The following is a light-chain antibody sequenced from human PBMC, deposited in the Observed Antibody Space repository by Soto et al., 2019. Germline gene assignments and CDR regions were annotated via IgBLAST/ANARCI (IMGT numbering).Light chain of an antibody. CDR3: QQYGGSPRIT. V-gene: IGKV3-20*01. J-gene: IGKJ5*01. CDR1: QSLTSSY. CDR2: GVS. Sequence: EIVLTQSPGTLSLSPGETATLSCRASQSLTSSYLAWYQQRPGQAPSLLIYGVSSRATGIPDRFSGSGSGTDFTLIINRLEPEDVAIYYCQQYGGSPRITFGQGTRLEIK.